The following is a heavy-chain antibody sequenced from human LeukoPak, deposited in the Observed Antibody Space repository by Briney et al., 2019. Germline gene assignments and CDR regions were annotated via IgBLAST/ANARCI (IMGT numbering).Heavy chain of an antibody. J-gene: IGHJ5*02. V-gene: IGHV4-39*07. Sequence: SETLSLTCTVSGGSISSSSYYWGWIRQPPGKGLEWIGSIYYSGSTYYNPSPKSRVTISVDTSKNQFSLKLSSVTAADTAVYYCAREPPHYYDSSGPRGGLNWFDPWGQGTLVTVSS. CDR1: GGSISSSSYY. CDR2: IYYSGST. CDR3: AREPPHYYDSSGPRGGLNWFDP. D-gene: IGHD3-22*01.